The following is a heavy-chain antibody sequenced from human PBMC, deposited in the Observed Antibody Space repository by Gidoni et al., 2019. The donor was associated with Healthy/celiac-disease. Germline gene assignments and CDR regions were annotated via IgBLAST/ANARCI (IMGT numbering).Heavy chain of an antibody. V-gene: IGHV3-21*01. CDR1: GFTFSSYS. Sequence: EVQLVESGGGLVKPGGSLRLSCAASGFTFSSYSMNWVRQAPGKGLEWVSSISSSSSYIYYADSVKGRFTISRDNAKNSLYLQMNSLRAEDTAVYYCAREGSSGGYFQHWGQGTLVTVSS. D-gene: IGHD6-19*01. CDR2: ISSSSSYI. J-gene: IGHJ1*01. CDR3: AREGSSGGYFQH.